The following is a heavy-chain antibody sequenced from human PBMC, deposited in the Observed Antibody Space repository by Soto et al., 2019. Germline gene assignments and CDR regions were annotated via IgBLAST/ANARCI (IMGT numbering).Heavy chain of an antibody. CDR3: AREGSYSAYNFAHGIQLWSFDF. D-gene: IGHD5-12*01. Sequence: SETLSLTCTASGGSINTFYWSWVRQPAGKGLEWIGRIFSSGSTSFNPSLESRVAMSVDTSKNHFSLNLSSVTAADMAVYYCAREGSYSAYNFAHGIQLWSFDFWGQGALVTVSS. J-gene: IGHJ4*02. CDR1: GGSINTFY. CDR2: IFSSGST. V-gene: IGHV4-4*07.